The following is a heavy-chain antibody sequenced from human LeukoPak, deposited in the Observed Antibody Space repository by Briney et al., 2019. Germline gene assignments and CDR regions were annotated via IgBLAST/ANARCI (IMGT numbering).Heavy chain of an antibody. CDR3: ARARSSYGYGDAFDI. V-gene: IGHV4-34*01. CDR2: INHSGST. D-gene: IGHD5-18*01. CDR1: GGSLSDYY. Sequence: SETLSLTCGVYGGSLSDYYWSWIRQPPGKGLEWIGEINHSGSTNYNPSLKSRVTISEDTSKNQFSLKLDSVTAADTAVYYCARARSSYGYGDAFDIWGQGTMVTVSS. J-gene: IGHJ3*02.